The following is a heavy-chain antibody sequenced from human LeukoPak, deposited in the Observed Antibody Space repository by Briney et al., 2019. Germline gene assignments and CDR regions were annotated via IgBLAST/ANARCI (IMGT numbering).Heavy chain of an antibody. V-gene: IGHV4-4*07. CDR2: IYTSGST. CDR1: GGSISSYY. D-gene: IGHD2-2*01. Sequence: SETLSLTCTVSGGSISSYYWSWIRQPAGKGLEWIGRIYTSGSTNYNPSLKSRVTMSVDTSKNQFSLKLSSVTVADTAVYYCARESRDYCSSTSCYINYYYYYMDVRGKGTTVTVSS. CDR3: ARESRDYCSSTSCYINYYYYYMDV. J-gene: IGHJ6*03.